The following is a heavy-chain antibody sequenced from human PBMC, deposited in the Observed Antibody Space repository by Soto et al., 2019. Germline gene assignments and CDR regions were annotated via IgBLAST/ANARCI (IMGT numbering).Heavy chain of an antibody. Sequence: QVQLVESGGGVVQPGRSLRLSCAASGFTFSSYGMHWVRQAPGKGLEWVAVIWYDGSNKYYADSVKGRFTISRDNSKNTLYLQMNSLRAEDTAVYYCARPNTVTMAIDYWYFDLWGRGTLVTVSS. CDR3: ARPNTVTMAIDYWYFDL. V-gene: IGHV3-33*01. D-gene: IGHD4-17*01. CDR1: GFTFSSYG. J-gene: IGHJ2*01. CDR2: IWYDGSNK.